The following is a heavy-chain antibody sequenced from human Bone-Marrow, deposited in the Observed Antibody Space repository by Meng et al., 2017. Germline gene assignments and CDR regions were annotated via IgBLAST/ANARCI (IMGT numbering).Heavy chain of an antibody. D-gene: IGHD6-19*01. CDR1: GGSISSYY. V-gene: IGHV4-4*07. CDR2: IYTSGST. CDR3: ARAGGVAVAGIFLGFDP. Sequence: QVPLQESGPVRVKPSEALSLTCTCSGGSISSYYWSWIRQPAGKGLEWIGRIYTSGSTNYNPSLKSRVTMSVDTSKNQFSLKLSSVTAADTAVYYCARAGGVAVAGIFLGFDPWGQGTLVTVSS. J-gene: IGHJ5*02.